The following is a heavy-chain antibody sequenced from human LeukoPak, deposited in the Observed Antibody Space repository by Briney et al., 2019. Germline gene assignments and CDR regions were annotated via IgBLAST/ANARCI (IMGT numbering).Heavy chain of an antibody. CDR2: IKQDGSEK. CDR3: ARDLRGTFPYYYYMDV. CDR1: GLTFSSFG. V-gene: IGHV3-7*01. J-gene: IGHJ6*03. D-gene: IGHD3-10*01. Sequence: GGSLRLSCAASGLTFSSFGMSWVRQAPGKGLEWVANIKQDGSEKYYVDSVRGRFTISRDNAKNSLYLQMNSLRAEDTAVYYCARDLRGTFPYYYYMDVWGKGTTVTVS.